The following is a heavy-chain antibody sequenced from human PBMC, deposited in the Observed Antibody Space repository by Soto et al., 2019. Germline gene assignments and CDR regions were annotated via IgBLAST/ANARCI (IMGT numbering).Heavy chain of an antibody. J-gene: IGHJ3*02. Sequence: QVQLVQSGAEVKKPGASVKVSCKASGYTFTSYAMHWVRQAPGQRLEWMGWSNAGNGNTKYSQKFQGRVPITRDTSASTAYMELSRLRSEGTAVYYCLRDAFDIWGQGTMVTFSS. V-gene: IGHV1-3*01. CDR3: LRDAFDI. CDR2: SNAGNGNT. CDR1: GYTFTSYA.